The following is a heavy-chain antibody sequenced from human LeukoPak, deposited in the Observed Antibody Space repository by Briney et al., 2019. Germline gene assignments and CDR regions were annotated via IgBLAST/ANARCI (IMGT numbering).Heavy chain of an antibody. Sequence: PGGSLRLSCAASGFTFSSYEMNWVRQAPGKGLEWVSYISSSGRIIYYANSVKGRFTISRDNAKNSLYLQMSSLRAEDTAVYYCAGARIFGGETGWFDPWGQGTLVTVSS. CDR1: GFTFSSYE. D-gene: IGHD3-16*01. CDR2: ISSSGRII. J-gene: IGHJ5*02. CDR3: AGARIFGGETGWFDP. V-gene: IGHV3-48*03.